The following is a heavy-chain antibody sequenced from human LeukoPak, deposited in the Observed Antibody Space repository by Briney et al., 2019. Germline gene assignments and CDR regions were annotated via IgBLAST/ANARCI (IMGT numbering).Heavy chain of an antibody. D-gene: IGHD3-10*01. CDR2: IYYSGST. CDR3: ARGSRAPSLRWFDP. CDR1: GGSISSGGYS. V-gene: IGHV4-61*08. Sequence: SQTLSLTCAVSGGSISSGGYSWSWIRQPPGKGLEWIGYIYYSGSTNYNPSLKSRVTISVDTSKNQFSLKLSSVTAADTAVYYCARGSRAPSLRWFDPWGQGTLVTVSS. J-gene: IGHJ5*02.